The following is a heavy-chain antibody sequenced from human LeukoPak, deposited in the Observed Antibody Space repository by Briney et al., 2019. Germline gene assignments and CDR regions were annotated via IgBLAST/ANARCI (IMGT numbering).Heavy chain of an antibody. V-gene: IGHV4-59*12. CDR3: ARVSGIAVAGIDY. Sequence: PSETLSLTCTVSGGSISSYYWSWIRQPPGKGLEWIGYIYYSGSTYYNPSLKSRVTISVDTSKNQFSLKLSSVTAADTAVYYCARVSGIAVAGIDYWGQGTLVTVSS. D-gene: IGHD6-19*01. J-gene: IGHJ4*02. CDR1: GGSISSYY. CDR2: IYYSGST.